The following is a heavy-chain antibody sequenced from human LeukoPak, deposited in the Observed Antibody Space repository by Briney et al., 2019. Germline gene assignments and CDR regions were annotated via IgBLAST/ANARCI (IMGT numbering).Heavy chain of an antibody. CDR1: GFTFSNFW. Sequence: GGSLRLSCAASGFTFSNFWMGWVRQAPGKGLEWVANINQDGSEKYYLDSVRGRFTISRDNAKNSLYLQMDSLRAEDTAVYYCARLLVYGSGAEAFDYWGQGALVTVSS. D-gene: IGHD3-10*01. CDR2: INQDGSEK. J-gene: IGHJ4*02. CDR3: ARLLVYGSGAEAFDY. V-gene: IGHV3-7*01.